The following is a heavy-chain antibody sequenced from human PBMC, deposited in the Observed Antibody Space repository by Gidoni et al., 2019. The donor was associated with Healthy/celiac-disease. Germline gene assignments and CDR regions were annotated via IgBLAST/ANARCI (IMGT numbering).Heavy chain of an antibody. Sequence: QVQLQQWGAGLLKPSETLSLTCAVYGGSFSGYYWSWIRQPPGKGLEWIGEINHSGSTNYNPSLKSRVTISVDTSKNQFSLKLSSVTAADTAVYYCARGVYYYDSSGYYYLHYYFDYWGQGTLVTVSS. V-gene: IGHV4-34*01. D-gene: IGHD3-22*01. CDR3: ARGVYYYDSSGYYYLHYYFDY. CDR2: INHSGST. J-gene: IGHJ4*02. CDR1: GGSFSGYY.